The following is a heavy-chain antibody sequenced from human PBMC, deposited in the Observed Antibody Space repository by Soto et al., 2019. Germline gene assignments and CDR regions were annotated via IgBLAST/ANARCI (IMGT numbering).Heavy chain of an antibody. CDR3: AIPAYSSSSPDY. CDR2: ISYDGSNK. D-gene: IGHD6-6*01. V-gene: IGHV3-30-3*01. Sequence: GGSLRLSCAASGFTFSSYAMHWVRQAPGKGLEWVAVISYDGSNKYYADSVKGRFTISRDNSKNTLYLQMNSLRAEDTAVYYCAIPAYSSSSPDYWGQGTLVTVSS. J-gene: IGHJ4*02. CDR1: GFTFSSYA.